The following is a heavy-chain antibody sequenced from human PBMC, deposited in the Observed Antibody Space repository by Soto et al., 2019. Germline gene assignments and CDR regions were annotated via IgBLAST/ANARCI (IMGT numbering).Heavy chain of an antibody. CDR2: IIPIFGTA. CDR1: GGTFSSYA. J-gene: IGHJ6*02. CDR3: AGDHLTRGYSYGPTDYYYGMDV. Sequence: SVKVSCKASGGTFSSYAISWVRQATGQGLEWMGGIIPIFGTANYAQKFQGRVTITADESTSTAYMELSSLRSEDTAVYYCAGDHLTRGYSYGPTDYYYGMDVWGQGTTVTVSS. V-gene: IGHV1-69*13. D-gene: IGHD5-18*01.